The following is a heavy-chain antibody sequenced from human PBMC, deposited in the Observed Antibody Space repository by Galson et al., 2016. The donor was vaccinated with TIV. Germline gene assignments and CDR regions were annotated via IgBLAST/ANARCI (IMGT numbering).Heavy chain of an antibody. Sequence: SLRLSCAASGFTVGNNYMSWVRQPPGKGLEWVAAMYSGGDTVYADSVKGRFTISRDSSKNTLYLQMNGLRAEDTAVYCCANHEQGDSWGQGTLVTVSS. CDR3: ANHEQGDS. CDR2: MYSGGDT. V-gene: IGHV3-53*01. J-gene: IGHJ4*02. D-gene: IGHD1-14*01. CDR1: GFTVGNNY.